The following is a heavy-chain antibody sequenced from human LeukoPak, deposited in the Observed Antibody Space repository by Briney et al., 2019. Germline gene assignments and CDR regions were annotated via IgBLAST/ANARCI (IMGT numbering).Heavy chain of an antibody. CDR2: ISVYNGNT. V-gene: IGHV1-18*01. CDR1: GYTLSSYG. CDR3: ARAGGVMVLDWYFDY. D-gene: IGHD3-16*02. J-gene: IGHJ4*02. Sequence: ASVKVSCKASGYTLSSYGISWVRQAPGQGLEWMGWISVYNGNTNYAQKVQGRVTMTTDTSTSTVYMELRSLRSDDTAVYYCARAGGVMVLDWYFDYWGQGTLVTVSS.